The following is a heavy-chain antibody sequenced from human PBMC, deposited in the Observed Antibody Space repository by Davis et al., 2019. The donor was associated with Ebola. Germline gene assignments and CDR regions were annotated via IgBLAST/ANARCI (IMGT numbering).Heavy chain of an antibody. D-gene: IGHD2/OR15-2a*01. V-gene: IGHV3-30*04. CDR1: GFTFRNYA. J-gene: IGHJ4*02. CDR2: VSHSEREK. Sequence: PGGSLRLSCAASGFTFRNYAMHWVRQAPGKGLEWVAVVSHSEREKFYADSVKGRFTISRDNSENTLYLQMDSLRDEDTAIYYCVREDVYSSTWYYWGQGTRVTVSS. CDR3: VREDVYSSTWYY.